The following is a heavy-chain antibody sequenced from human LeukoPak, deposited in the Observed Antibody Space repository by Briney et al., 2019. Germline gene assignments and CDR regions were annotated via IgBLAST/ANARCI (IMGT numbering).Heavy chain of an antibody. Sequence: SETLSLTCSVYGDGSFSDYYWTWIRQPPGKGLEWIGESNPGGSSKYNPSLKSRGTISVDTSKNQFSLKLTSVTAADTAVYYCARAQHYDSDGYYLPFDQWGQGTLVTVSS. V-gene: IGHV4-34*01. CDR2: SNPGGSS. J-gene: IGHJ4*02. CDR3: ARAQHYDSDGYYLPFDQ. D-gene: IGHD3-22*01. CDR1: GDGSFSDYY.